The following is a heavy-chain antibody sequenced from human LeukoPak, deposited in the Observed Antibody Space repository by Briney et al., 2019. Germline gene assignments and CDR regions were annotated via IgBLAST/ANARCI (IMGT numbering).Heavy chain of an antibody. D-gene: IGHD2-15*01. CDR3: AKGGRSSGGSYYDY. Sequence: ETLSLTCTVSGGSISSISYYWGWIRQAPGKGLEWVSSISSSSSYIYYADSVKGRFTISRDNAKNSLYLQMNSLRAEDTAVYYCAKGGRSSGGSYYDYWGQGTLVTVSS. CDR1: GGSISSIS. CDR2: ISSSSSYI. J-gene: IGHJ4*02. V-gene: IGHV3-21*01.